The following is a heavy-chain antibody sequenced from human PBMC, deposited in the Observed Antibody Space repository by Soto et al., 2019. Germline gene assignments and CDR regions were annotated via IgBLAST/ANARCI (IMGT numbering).Heavy chain of an antibody. CDR2: FYNSGNT. CDR1: GDSISNYY. CDR3: ARVDSSGYLFDY. J-gene: IGHJ4*02. D-gene: IGHD3-22*01. V-gene: IGHV4-59*12. Sequence: PSETLSLTCTVSGDSISNYYWTWIRQPPGKGLEWIGCFYNSGNTNYNPSLKSRVTISVDTSKNQFSLKLSSVTAADTAVYYCARVDSSGYLFDYWGQGTLVTVSS.